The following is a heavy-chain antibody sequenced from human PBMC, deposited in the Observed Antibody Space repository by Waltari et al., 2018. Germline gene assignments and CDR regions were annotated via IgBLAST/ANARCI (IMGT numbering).Heavy chain of an antibody. CDR3: ARDYCDRTNCHGMDV. J-gene: IGHJ6*02. CDR1: DFPFSSYA. V-gene: IGHV3-30*04. Sequence: QVQLVESGGGVVQPGRSLRLSCAAPDFPFSSYAMHWVRQAPGKGLEWVAVISYNARNIYYVDSVKGRFTISRDNSKKTLFLQMNSLRAEDTAIYYCARDYCDRTNCHGMDVWGQGTAVTVSS. D-gene: IGHD3-22*01. CDR2: ISYNARNI.